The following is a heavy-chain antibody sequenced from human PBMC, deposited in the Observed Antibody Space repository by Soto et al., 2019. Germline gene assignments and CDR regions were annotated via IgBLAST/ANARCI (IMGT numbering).Heavy chain of an antibody. J-gene: IGHJ3*01. V-gene: IGHV3-23*01. CDR3: AHPRGYGVFDAYDF. CDR1: GFTFSTYA. Sequence: PGGSLRLSCAASGFTFSTYAMNWVRQAPGKGLEWVSAISAGGGSTYYADSVNGRFTISRDNSINMLYLQMNSLRTEDTAVYYCAHPRGYGVFDAYDFWGQGAMVTVSS. D-gene: IGHD4-17*01. CDR2: ISAGGGST.